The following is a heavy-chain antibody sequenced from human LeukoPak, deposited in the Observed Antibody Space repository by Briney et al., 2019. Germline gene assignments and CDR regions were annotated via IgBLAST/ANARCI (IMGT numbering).Heavy chain of an antibody. D-gene: IGHD3-3*01. CDR1: GGSISSYY. V-gene: IGHV4-59*08. Sequence: SETLSLTCTVSGGSISSYYWNWIRQSPGKGLEWIGYIYYSGSSNYNPSLKSRVTISVDTSKNQISLMLASVTAADTAVYYCARSGITIFGVVIIPAYDIWGQGKMVTVSS. CDR2: IYYSGSS. CDR3: ARSGITIFGVVIIPAYDI. J-gene: IGHJ3*02.